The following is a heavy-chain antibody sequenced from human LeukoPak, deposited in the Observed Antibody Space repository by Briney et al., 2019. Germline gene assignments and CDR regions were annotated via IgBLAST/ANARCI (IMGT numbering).Heavy chain of an antibody. CDR1: GFTFSDYY. D-gene: IGHD6-19*01. V-gene: IGHV3-11*01. CDR3: AREDDAPGGWYSN. Sequence: GRTLRLSCAASGFTFSDYYMSCIRHAPGKGLEWVLYIRSIVSIIYYADSLKGRFTISWANAKKSLYLQMNSLRAEDTAVYYCAREDDAPGGWYSNWGQGTLVTVSS. J-gene: IGHJ4*02. CDR2: IRSIVSII.